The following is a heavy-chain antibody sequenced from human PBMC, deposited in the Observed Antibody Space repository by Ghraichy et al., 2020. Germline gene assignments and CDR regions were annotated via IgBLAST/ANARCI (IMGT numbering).Heavy chain of an antibody. D-gene: IGHD3-16*01. CDR1: GDSINSNTYY. V-gene: IGHV4-39*01. CDR2: IQYSGKT. Sequence: SQTLSLTCTASGDSINSNTYYWGWIRQPPGKGLEWIGSIQYSGKTYYNPSLMSRVTMSVDMSKNQFSLNLSSVTAADTAVYYCARHTKAPGPFRWHVRAGGGMDVWSQGTMVTVSS. J-gene: IGHJ6*02. CDR3: ARHTKAPGPFRWHVRAGGGMDV.